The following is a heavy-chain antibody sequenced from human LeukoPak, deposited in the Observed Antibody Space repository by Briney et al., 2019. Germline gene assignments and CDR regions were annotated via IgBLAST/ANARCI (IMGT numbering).Heavy chain of an antibody. CDR3: ARAQPGYSGYDFVY. V-gene: IGHV1-18*01. Sequence: ASVKVSCKAPGYTFTSYGISWVRQAPGQGLEWMGWISAYNGNTNYAQKLQGRVTMTTDTSASTAYMELRSLRSDDTAVYYCARAQPGYSGYDFVYWGQGTLVTVSS. CDR2: ISAYNGNT. D-gene: IGHD5-12*01. CDR1: GYTFTSYG. J-gene: IGHJ4*02.